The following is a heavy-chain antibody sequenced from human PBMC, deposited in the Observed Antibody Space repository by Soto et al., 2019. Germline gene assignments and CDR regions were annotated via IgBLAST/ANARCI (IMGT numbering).Heavy chain of an antibody. D-gene: IGHD1-1*01. J-gene: IGHJ4*02. CDR2: ISAHNGNT. CDR3: ARGRYGDY. V-gene: IGHV1-18*01. Sequence: QVHLVQSGAEVKKPGASVKVSCKASGYTFTSYGITWVRQAPGQGLEWMGWISAHNGNTDYAQKLQGRVIVTRDTSTSTPYMELRSRRSADTAVYSCARGRYGDYWGQGALVTVSS. CDR1: GYTFTSYG.